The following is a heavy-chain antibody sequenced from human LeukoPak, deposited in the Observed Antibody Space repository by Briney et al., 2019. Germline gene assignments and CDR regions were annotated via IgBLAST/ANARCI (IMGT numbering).Heavy chain of an antibody. CDR1: GGSFSGYY. Sequence: PSETLSLTCAVYGGSFSGYYWSWIRHPPGKGLAWIGEINHSGSTNYNPSLKSRVTISVDTSKNQFSLKLSSVTAADTAVYYCARCYYDHSGPYYYYYMVVWGKGTTVTISS. CDR3: ARCYYDHSGPYYYYYMVV. D-gene: IGHD3-22*01. CDR2: INHSGST. J-gene: IGHJ6*03. V-gene: IGHV4-34*01.